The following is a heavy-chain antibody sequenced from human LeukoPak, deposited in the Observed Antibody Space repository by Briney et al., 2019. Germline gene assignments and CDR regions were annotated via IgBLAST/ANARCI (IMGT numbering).Heavy chain of an antibody. J-gene: IGHJ6*02. CDR3: ARGPLYSIGYYYYGMDV. D-gene: IGHD3-16*01. CDR2: IYYSGST. Sequence: KPSETLSLTCTVSVGSISSSSYYWGWIRQPPGKGLEWIGHIYYSGSTNYSPSLKSRVTISVDTSKNQFSLKLSSVTAADTAVYYCARGPLYSIGYYYYGMDVWGQGTTVTVSS. CDR1: VGSISSSSYY. V-gene: IGHV4-61*05.